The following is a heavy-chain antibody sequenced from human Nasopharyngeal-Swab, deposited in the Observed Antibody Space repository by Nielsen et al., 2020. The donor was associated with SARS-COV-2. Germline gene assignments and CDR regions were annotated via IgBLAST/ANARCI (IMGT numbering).Heavy chain of an antibody. J-gene: IGHJ6*02. CDR1: GFTFSSYA. CDR3: ARDTGSQMDV. CDR2: ISYDGSNK. V-gene: IGHV3-30-3*01. Sequence: GGPLRLSCAASGFTFSSYAMHWVRQAPGKGLEWVAVISYDGSNKYYADSVKGRFTISRDNSKNTLYLQMNSLRAEDTAVYYCARDTGSQMDVWGQGTTVTVSS. D-gene: IGHD1-14*01.